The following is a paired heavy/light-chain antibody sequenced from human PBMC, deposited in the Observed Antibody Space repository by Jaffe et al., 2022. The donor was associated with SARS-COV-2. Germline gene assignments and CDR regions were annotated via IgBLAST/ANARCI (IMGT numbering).Light chain of an antibody. CDR3: QQYGTSPRT. CDR2: DAA. V-gene: IGKV3-20*01. Sequence: EIVLTQSPGTLSLSPGERATLSCRASQTVRSSYLAWYQQKPGQPPRLLIYDAASRATGIPDRFRGSGSGTDFTLTISRLEPEDFAVYYCQQYGTSPRTFGQGTKVEIK. CDR1: QTVRSSY. J-gene: IGKJ1*01.
Heavy chain of an antibody. J-gene: IGHJ6*02. D-gene: IGHD2-21*02. CDR2: MNPDNNKR. CDR3: ARENIIYGDSRKQHFFSYGMDV. V-gene: IGHV1-8*01. Sequence: QVQLVQSGAEVKKPGASVKVSCKASGYTFTTYEINWVRQAPGQGPEWMGRMNPDNNKRDYAQKFQGRVTMTRNLSITTAYLELTSLTSEDTAVYYCARENIIYGDSRKQHFFSYGMDVWGQGTTVAVSS. CDR1: GYTFTTYE.